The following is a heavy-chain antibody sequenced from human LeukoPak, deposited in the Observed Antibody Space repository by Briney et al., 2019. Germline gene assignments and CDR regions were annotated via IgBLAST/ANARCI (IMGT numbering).Heavy chain of an antibody. CDR3: ARVVEYCSSTGCNYWYFDL. D-gene: IGHD2-2*01. Sequence: GRSLRLSCAASGFNFADYVMHWVRQTPGKGLEWVSSISWNSDNIDYADSVKGRFTVSRDNAKNSLYLQMNSLRAEDTAVYYCARVVEYCSSTGCNYWYFDLWGRGTLVTVSS. CDR2: ISWNSDNI. V-gene: IGHV3-9*01. J-gene: IGHJ2*01. CDR1: GFNFADYV.